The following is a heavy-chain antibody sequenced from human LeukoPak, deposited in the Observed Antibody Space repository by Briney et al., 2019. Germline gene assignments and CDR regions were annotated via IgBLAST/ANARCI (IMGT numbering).Heavy chain of an antibody. CDR2: IYYSGST. D-gene: IGHD3-10*01. CDR3: AREQVTMVRGVFDY. J-gene: IGHJ4*02. CDR1: GGSFSSYY. Sequence: SETLSLTCAVYGGSFSSYYWSWIRQPPGKGLEWIGYIYYSGSTNYNPSLKSRVTISVDTSKNQFSLKLSSVTAADTAVYYCAREQVTMVRGVFDYWGQGTLVTVSS. V-gene: IGHV4-59*01.